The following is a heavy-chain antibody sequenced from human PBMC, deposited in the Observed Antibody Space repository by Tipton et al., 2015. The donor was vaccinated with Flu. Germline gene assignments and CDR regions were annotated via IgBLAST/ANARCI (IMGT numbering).Heavy chain of an antibody. CDR2: IRQDGNEK. Sequence: SLRLSCVASGFTFTQYWMSWVRQAPGKGLEWVAKIRQDGNEKWYEDSVKGRFTIPRDNAKNSLYLQINSLGDEDTAVYYCATWNGRDNWGQGTLVTVSS. V-gene: IGHV3-7*01. J-gene: IGHJ4*02. D-gene: IGHD1-1*01. CDR3: ATWNGRDN. CDR1: GFTFTQYW.